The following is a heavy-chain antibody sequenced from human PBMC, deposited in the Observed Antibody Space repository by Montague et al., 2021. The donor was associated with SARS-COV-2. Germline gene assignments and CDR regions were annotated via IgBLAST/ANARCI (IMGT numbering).Heavy chain of an antibody. CDR1: GFTFSSYS. J-gene: IGHJ6*02. Sequence: SLRLSCAASGFTFSSYSMYWVRQAPGKGLEWVSSISSSSSYIYYADSVKGRFTTSRDNAKNSLYLQMNSLRAEDTAVYYCARDSPDYVWGSYGMDVWGQGTTVTVSS. CDR2: ISSSSSYI. D-gene: IGHD3-16*01. CDR3: ARDSPDYVWGSYGMDV. V-gene: IGHV3-21*01.